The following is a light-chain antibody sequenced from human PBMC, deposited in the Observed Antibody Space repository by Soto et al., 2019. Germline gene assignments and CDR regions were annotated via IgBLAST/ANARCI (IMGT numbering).Light chain of an antibody. J-gene: IGKJ4*01. CDR2: AAS. CDR1: QSVGSK. V-gene: IGKV3D-15*01. CDR3: QQYGDWPGA. Sequence: EIVFTHSPPTLSVSPGGRATLSCRASQSVGSKLAWYQQRPGQAPRLLIYAASTRATGIPARFSGSGSGTEFSLTISSLQSEDFAVYSCQQYGDWPGAFGGGTKVDIK.